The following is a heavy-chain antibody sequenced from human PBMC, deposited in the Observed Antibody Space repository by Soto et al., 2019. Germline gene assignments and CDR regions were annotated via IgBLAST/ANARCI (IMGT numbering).Heavy chain of an antibody. J-gene: IGHJ6*02. CDR3: ARDLGAYTIFGVVIMGFGMDV. D-gene: IGHD3-3*01. CDR1: GFTFGSYA. Sequence: PGGSLRLSCAASGFTFGSYAMHWVRQAPGKGLEWVAVISYDGSNKYYADSVKGRFTISRDNSKNTLYLQMNSLRAEDTAVYYCARDLGAYTIFGVVIMGFGMDVWGQGTTVTVSS. V-gene: IGHV3-30-3*01. CDR2: ISYDGSNK.